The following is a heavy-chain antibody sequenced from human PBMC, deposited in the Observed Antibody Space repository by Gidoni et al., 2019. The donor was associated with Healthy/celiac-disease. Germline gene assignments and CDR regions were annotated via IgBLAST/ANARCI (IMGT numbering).Heavy chain of an antibody. D-gene: IGHD5-12*01. V-gene: IGHV3-23*01. CDR1: GFTFSRYA. Sequence: EVQLLESGGGLVQPGGSMRLSCAASGFTFSRYAMSWVRQGPGKRLEWVSAISGSGGSTYYADSVKGRFTISRDNSKNTLYLQMNSLRAEDTAVYYCAKGIGMVATSGSFDYWGQGTLVTVSS. CDR3: AKGIGMVATSGSFDY. J-gene: IGHJ4*02. CDR2: ISGSGGST.